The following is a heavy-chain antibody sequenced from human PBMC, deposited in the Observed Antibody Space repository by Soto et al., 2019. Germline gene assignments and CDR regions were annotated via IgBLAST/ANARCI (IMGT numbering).Heavy chain of an antibody. V-gene: IGHV3-73*01. CDR3: VRDYENSNHHLDY. D-gene: IGHD3-22*01. Sequence: GESLKICCVGSGFTFHGSTMHWVRQASGKGLEWIGLISIKPNNYATVYAASVTGRFTISRDDSNNTAYLQMNSLKTEDTAVYYCVRDYENSNHHLDYSGRGSFVTVSA. CDR2: ISIKPNNYAT. CDR1: GFTFHGST. J-gene: IGHJ4*02.